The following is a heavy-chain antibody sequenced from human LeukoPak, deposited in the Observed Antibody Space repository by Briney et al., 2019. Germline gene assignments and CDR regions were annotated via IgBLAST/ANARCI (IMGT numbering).Heavy chain of an antibody. D-gene: IGHD4-11*01. CDR2: ISYSGST. Sequence: SETLSLTCTVSGGSISGSSYYWGWIRQPPGKGLEWIGSISYSGSTYYNPSLKSRVTTSVDTSKNQFSLKLTSLTAADTAVYYCARSVASVTTIFNAFDIWGQGTMVTVSS. CDR3: ARSVASVTTIFNAFDI. CDR1: GGSISGSSYY. V-gene: IGHV4-39*01. J-gene: IGHJ3*02.